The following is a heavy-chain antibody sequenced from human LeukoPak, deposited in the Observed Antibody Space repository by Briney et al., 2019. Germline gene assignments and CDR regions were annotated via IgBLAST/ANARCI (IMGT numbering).Heavy chain of an antibody. CDR2: IYSGGST. J-gene: IGHJ3*02. CDR3: ARGGSYLSAFDI. CDR1: GFTVSSNY. V-gene: IGHV3-53*01. Sequence: GGSLRLSCAASGFTVSSNYMSWVRQAPGKGLERVSIIYSGGSTFYADSVKGRFTISRDNSKNTLYLQMNSLRAEDTAVYYCARGGSYLSAFDIWGQGTMVTVSS. D-gene: IGHD1-26*01.